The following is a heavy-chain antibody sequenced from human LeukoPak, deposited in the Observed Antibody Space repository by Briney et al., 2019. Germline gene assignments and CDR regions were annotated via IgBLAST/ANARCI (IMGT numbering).Heavy chain of an antibody. CDR2: IYSGGST. D-gene: IGHD6-13*01. V-gene: IGHV3-66*01. Sequence: GGSLRLSCAASGFTVSSNYVSWVRQAPGKGLEWVSVIYSGGSTYYADSVKGRFTISRDNSKNTLYLQMNSLRAEDTAVYYCARTGIAAAEYCWGQGTLVTVSS. CDR1: GFTVSSNY. CDR3: ARTGIAAAEYC. J-gene: IGHJ4*02.